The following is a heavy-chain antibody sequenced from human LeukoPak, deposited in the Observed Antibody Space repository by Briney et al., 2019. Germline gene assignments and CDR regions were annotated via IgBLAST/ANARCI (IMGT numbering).Heavy chain of an antibody. D-gene: IGHD5-12*01. CDR1: GFTFSTDA. V-gene: IGHV3-23*01. J-gene: IGHJ5*02. CDR3: AKHPGYSGCESWFDP. Sequence: GGSLRLSCAASGFTFSTDAMSWVRQAPGTGLEWGSALSGSGGSTYYADSVKGRFTISRDNSKNTLYLQMNSLRAEDTAVYYCAKHPGYSGCESWFDPWGQGTLVTVSS. CDR2: LSGSGGST.